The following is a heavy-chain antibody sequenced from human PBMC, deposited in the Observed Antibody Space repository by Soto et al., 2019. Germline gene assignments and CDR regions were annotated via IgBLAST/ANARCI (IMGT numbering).Heavy chain of an antibody. J-gene: IGHJ4*02. CDR1: GGTFSSYA. V-gene: IGHV1-69*01. D-gene: IGHD5-18*01. CDR3: AIYPMATIDPLFDY. CDR2: IIPSFGTA. Sequence: QVQLLQSGAEVKKPGASVKGSCKASGGTFSSYAISWGRQAPGQGLEWKGGIIPSFGTANYAPKFHGRVTITADEYTSTAYMELSSLRSEDTAFYYCAIYPMATIDPLFDYWGQGTLVTVSS.